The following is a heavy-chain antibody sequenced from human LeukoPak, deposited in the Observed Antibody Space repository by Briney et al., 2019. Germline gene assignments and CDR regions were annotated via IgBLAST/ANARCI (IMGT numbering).Heavy chain of an antibody. J-gene: IGHJ6*02. V-gene: IGHV3-53*01. D-gene: IGHD4-11*01. CDR3: ARDSDYSNYPLYYYGMDV. Sequence: GGSLRLSCAASGFTVSSNYMSWVRQAPGKGLEWVSVIYSGGSTYYADSVKGRFTISRDNSKSTLYLQMNSLRAEDTAVYYCARDSDYSNYPLYYYGMDVWGQGTTVTVSS. CDR2: IYSGGST. CDR1: GFTVSSNY.